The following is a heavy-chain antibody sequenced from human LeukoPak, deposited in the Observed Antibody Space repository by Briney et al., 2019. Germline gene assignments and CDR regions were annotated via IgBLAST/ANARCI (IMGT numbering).Heavy chain of an antibody. V-gene: IGHV3-30-3*01. CDR1: GFTFSSYA. J-gene: IGHJ1*01. CDR3: AREDSSG. CDR2: ISYDGSNK. D-gene: IGHD6-19*01. Sequence: GGSLRLSCAASGFTFSSYAMHWVRQAPGKGLEWVAVISYDGSNKYYADSVKGRFTISRDNSKNTLYLQMNSLRAEDTAVYYCAREDSSGWGQGTLVTVSS.